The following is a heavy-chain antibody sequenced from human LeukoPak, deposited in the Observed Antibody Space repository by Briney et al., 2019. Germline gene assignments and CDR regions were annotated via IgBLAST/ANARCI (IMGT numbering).Heavy chain of an antibody. CDR3: ARDRQFCGSSTSCHYYYYYMDV. D-gene: IGHD2-2*01. CDR2: ISSSSSYI. V-gene: IGHV3-21*01. J-gene: IGHJ6*03. CDR1: GFTFSSYS. Sequence: GSLRLSCAASGFTFSSYSMNWVRQAPGKGLERVSSISSSSSYIYYADSVKGRFTISRDNAKNSLYLQMNSLRAEDTAVYYCARDRQFCGSSTSCHYYYYYMDVWGKGTTVTVSS.